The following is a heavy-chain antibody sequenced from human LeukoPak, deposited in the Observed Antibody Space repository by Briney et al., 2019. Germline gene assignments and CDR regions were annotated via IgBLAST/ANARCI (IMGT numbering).Heavy chain of an antibody. CDR3: ARDERDVVVVPGAMPY. V-gene: IGHV1-46*01. Sequence: ASVTVSCKVSGYTFTSYGINWVRQAPGQGLAWMGIINPSGGSTTNAQKFQGRVTMTRDTSTTTVYMELSSLRSDDTAMYYCARDERDVVVVPGAMPYWGQGTLVTVSS. J-gene: IGHJ4*02. D-gene: IGHD2-2*01. CDR1: GYTFTSYG. CDR2: INPSGGST.